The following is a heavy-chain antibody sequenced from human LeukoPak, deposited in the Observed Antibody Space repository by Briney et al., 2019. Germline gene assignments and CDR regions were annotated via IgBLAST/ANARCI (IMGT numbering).Heavy chain of an antibody. CDR3: ATPTPFYDILTGYYGY. CDR2: IIPILGIA. V-gene: IGHV1-69*04. J-gene: IGHJ4*02. CDR1: GGTFSSYA. D-gene: IGHD3-9*01. Sequence: GASVKVSCKASGGTFSSYAISWVRQAPGQGLEWMGRIIPILGIANYAQKFQGRVTITADKSTSTAYMELSSLRSEDTAVYYCATPTPFYDILTGYYGYWGQGTLVTVSS.